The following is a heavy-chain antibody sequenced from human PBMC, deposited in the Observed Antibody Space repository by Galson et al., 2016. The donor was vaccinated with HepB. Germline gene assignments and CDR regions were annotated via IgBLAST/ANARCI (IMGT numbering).Heavy chain of an antibody. Sequence: QSGAEVKKTGESLKISCKASGYTFTNYWIGWVRQLPGKGLEWMGIIYPGDSDTRYSPSFQGQVTMSADTSITTAYLQWSSLKASDTAMYYCARRERGCSGGICIPYYFDSWGQGTLVTVSS. CDR3: ARRERGCSGGICIPYYFDS. D-gene: IGHD2-15*01. CDR1: GYTFTNYW. J-gene: IGHJ4*02. CDR2: IYPGDSDT. V-gene: IGHV5-51*01.